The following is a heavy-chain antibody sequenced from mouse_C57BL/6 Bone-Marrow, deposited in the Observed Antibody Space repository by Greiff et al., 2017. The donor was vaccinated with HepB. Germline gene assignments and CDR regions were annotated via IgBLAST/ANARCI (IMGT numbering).Heavy chain of an antibody. V-gene: IGHV5-6*01. J-gene: IGHJ2*01. CDR1: GFTFSSYG. CDR2: ISSGGSYT. D-gene: IGHD1-1*01. Sequence: EVKLMESGGDLVKPGGSLKLSCAASGFTFSSYGMSWVRQTPDKRLEWVATISSGGSYTYYPASVKGRFTISRDNAKNTLYLQMSSLKSEDTAMYYCARHTTVVATGDYWGQGTTLTVSS. CDR3: ARHTTVVATGDY.